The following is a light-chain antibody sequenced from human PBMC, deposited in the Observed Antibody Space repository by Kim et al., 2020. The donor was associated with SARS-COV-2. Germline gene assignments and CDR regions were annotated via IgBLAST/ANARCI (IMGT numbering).Light chain of an antibody. Sequence: TVRRASGTGAVTRCYYPNWLRQKPGPAPKALIYSTSNKHSWTPARFSGSLLGGKAALTLSGVQPEDEAEYYCLLYYGVPQAWVFGGGTQLTVL. CDR1: TGAVTRCYY. CDR2: STS. J-gene: IGLJ3*02. CDR3: LLYYGVPQAWV. V-gene: IGLV7-43*01.